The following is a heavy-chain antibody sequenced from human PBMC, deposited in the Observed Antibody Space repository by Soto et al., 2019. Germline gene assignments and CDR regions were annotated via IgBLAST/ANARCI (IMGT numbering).Heavy chain of an antibody. J-gene: IGHJ4*02. Sequence: SETLSLTCTVSDGSISSRSNYWGWIRQPPGKDLEWIGSVYYTGGTYYNPSLKSRVAISIDMSKNQFSLELSFVTAADTAVYYCARVSGSYWPPFDYWGQGILVTVSS. V-gene: IGHV4-39*01. CDR3: ARVSGSYWPPFDY. D-gene: IGHD1-26*01. CDR2: VYYTGGT. CDR1: DGSISSRSNY.